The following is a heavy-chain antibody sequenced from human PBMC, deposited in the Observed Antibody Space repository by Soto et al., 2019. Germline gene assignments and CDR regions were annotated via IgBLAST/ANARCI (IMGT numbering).Heavy chain of an antibody. CDR2: MNPNSGNT. V-gene: IGHV1-8*01. J-gene: IGHJ6*02. CDR3: ARGVFSGHV. Sequence: EASVKVSCRASDYTFTGIDITGVRQATGQGLEWMGWMNPNSGNTGYAQKFQGRVTMTRNTSISTAYMELSSLRSEDTAVYYCARGVFSGHVWGQGTTVTVSS. CDR1: DYTFTGID.